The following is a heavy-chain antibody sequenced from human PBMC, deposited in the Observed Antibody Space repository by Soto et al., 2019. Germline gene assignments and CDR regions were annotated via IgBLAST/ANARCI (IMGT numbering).Heavy chain of an antibody. V-gene: IGHV1-18*01. CDR3: AIVRECCGGHCDLYSY. D-gene: IGHD2-21*02. CDR2: ISVYTGKT. Sequence: SVRVSCKPCGYTFTASGFNWVRRPLGQGLEWMGWISVYTGKTNYAHNLQGRVTMTTDTSTRTAYMELRGLRSDDTAVYYCAIVRECCGGHCDLYSYWARG. J-gene: IGHJ4*02. CDR1: GYTFTASG.